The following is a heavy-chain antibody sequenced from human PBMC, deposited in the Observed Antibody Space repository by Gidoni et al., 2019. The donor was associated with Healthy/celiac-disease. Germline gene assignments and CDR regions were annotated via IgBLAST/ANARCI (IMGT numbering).Heavy chain of an antibody. J-gene: IGHJ5*02. CDR1: GFTFRSYA. CDR3: AKDLSSSWSYWFDP. Sequence: EVQLLESGGGLVQPGGSLRLSCAASGFTFRSYAMSWVRQAPGKGLEWVSAISGSGGSTYDADSVKGRFTISRDNSKNTLYLQMNSLRAEDTAVYYCAKDLSSSWSYWFDPWGQGTLVTVSS. V-gene: IGHV3-23*01. CDR2: ISGSGGST. D-gene: IGHD6-13*01.